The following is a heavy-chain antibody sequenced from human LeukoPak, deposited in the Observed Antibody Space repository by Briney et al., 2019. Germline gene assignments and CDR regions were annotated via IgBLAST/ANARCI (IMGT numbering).Heavy chain of an antibody. J-gene: IGHJ5*02. V-gene: IGHV3-21*01. D-gene: IGHD4-11*01. CDR1: GFTFSSYS. Sequence: SGGSLRLSCAASGFTFSSYSMNWVRQAPGKGLEWVSSISSSSSYIYYADSVKGRFTISRDNAKNSLYLQMNSLRADDTAVYYCARLRSKYWFDPWGQGTLVTVSS. CDR3: ARLRSKYWFDP. CDR2: ISSSSSYI.